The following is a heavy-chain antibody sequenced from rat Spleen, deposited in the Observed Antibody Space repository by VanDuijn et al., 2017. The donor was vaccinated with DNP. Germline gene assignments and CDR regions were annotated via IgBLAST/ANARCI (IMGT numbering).Heavy chain of an antibody. CDR1: GFSLTSYH. CDR2: VWSNGDT. CDR3: ALLIIAPPRGWSSDF. J-gene: IGHJ1*01. D-gene: IGHD1-2*01. Sequence: QVQLKESGPGLVQPSQTLSLTCTVSGFSLTSYHVHWVRQPPGKGLEWMGVVWSNGDTSYNSVLKSRLSISRDTSKSQVFLEMSSLQTEDSAMFFCALLIIAPPRGWSSDFWGPGTRVTVSS. V-gene: IGHV2-32*01.